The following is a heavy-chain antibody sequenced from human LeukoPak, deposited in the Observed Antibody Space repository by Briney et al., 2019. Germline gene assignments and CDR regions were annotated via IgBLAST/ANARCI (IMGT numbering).Heavy chain of an antibody. CDR3: ANNWNYFGY. D-gene: IGHD1-20*01. V-gene: IGHV3-23*01. J-gene: IGHJ4*02. CDR1: GFTFSSYA. Sequence: GGSRRLSGAASGFTFSSYAMSWVRQAPGKGLEWVSAISGSGGSTYYADSVKGRFTISRDNSKNTLYLQMNSLRAEDTAVYYCANNWNYFGYWGQGTLVTVSS. CDR2: ISGSGGST.